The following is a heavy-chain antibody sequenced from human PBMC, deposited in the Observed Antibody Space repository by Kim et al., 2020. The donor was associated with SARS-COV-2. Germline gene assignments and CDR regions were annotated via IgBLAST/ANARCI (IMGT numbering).Heavy chain of an antibody. Sequence: ASVKVSCKASGYTFTSYAMNWVRQAPGQGLEWMGWINTNTGNPTYAQGFTGRFVFSLDTCVSTAYLQISSLKAEDTAVYYCARGGRRGIFGVVIPYYFDYWGQGTLVTVSS. CDR2: INTNTGNP. D-gene: IGHD3-3*01. CDR1: GYTFTSYA. J-gene: IGHJ4*02. CDR3: ARGGRRGIFGVVIPYYFDY. V-gene: IGHV7-4-1*02.